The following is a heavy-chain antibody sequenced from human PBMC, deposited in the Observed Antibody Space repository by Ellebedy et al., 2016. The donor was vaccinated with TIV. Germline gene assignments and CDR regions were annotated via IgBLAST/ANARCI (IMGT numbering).Heavy chain of an antibody. CDR2: IYYIWST. Sequence: MPSETLSLTCTVSGGSISSYYWSWIRQPPGKGLEWIGYIYYIWSTNYNPSLKSRVTISVDTSKNQFSLKLSSVTEADTAVDYCARGTLNYGIDYWGQGTLVTVSS. CDR3: ARGTLNYGIDY. J-gene: IGHJ4*02. CDR1: GGSISSYY. D-gene: IGHD4-17*01. V-gene: IGHV4-59*01.